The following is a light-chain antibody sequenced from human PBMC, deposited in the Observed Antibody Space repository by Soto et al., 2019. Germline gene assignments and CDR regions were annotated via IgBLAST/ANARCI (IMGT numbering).Light chain of an antibody. J-gene: IGKJ2*02. V-gene: IGKV3-20*01. Sequence: EIVLTQSPGTLSLSPGERATLSCRASQSVSSSYLAWYQQKPGQAPRLLIYGASSRATGIPDRFSGSGSGRDCPLTISRLEPEGVAVYCCQPYGSSSGWTFGQGTKLEIK. CDR3: QPYGSSSGWT. CDR2: GAS. CDR1: QSVSSSY.